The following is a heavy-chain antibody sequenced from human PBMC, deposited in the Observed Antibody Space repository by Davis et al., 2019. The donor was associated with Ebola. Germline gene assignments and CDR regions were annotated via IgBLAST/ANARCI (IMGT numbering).Heavy chain of an antibody. CDR3: ARGRIAARPGWFDP. J-gene: IGHJ5*02. CDR2: IYYSEST. CDR1: GGSISSYY. Sequence: MPSETLSLTCTVSGGSISSYYWSWIRQPPGKGLEWIGYIYYSESTNYNPSLKSRVTISVDTSKNQFSLKLSSVTAADTAVYYCARGRIAARPGWFDPWGQGTLVTVSS. V-gene: IGHV4-59*12. D-gene: IGHD6-6*01.